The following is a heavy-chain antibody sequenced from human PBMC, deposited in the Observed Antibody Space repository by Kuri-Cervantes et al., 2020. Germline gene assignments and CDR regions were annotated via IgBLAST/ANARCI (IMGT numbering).Heavy chain of an antibody. Sequence: GESLKISCAASGFTFSSYGMHWVRQAPGKGLEWVAVISYDGSNKYYADSVKGRFTISRDNSKNTLYLQMNSLRAEDTAVYYCARGPSSGWQKSAEYFHYWGQGILVTVSS. D-gene: IGHD6-19*01. V-gene: IGHV3-30*03. CDR2: ISYDGSNK. CDR3: ARGPSSGWQKSAEYFHY. J-gene: IGHJ1*01. CDR1: GFTFSSYG.